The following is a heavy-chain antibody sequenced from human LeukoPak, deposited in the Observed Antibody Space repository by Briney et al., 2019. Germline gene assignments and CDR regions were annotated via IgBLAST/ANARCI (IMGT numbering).Heavy chain of an antibody. CDR1: GGSISSYY. V-gene: IGHV4-59*01. CDR2: IYYSGST. D-gene: IGHD6-13*01. CDR3: AREYLGSSSWFQN. J-gene: IGHJ1*01. Sequence: SETLSLTCTVSGGSISSYYWSWIRQPPGKGLEWIGYIYYSGSTNYNPSLKSRVTISVNTSKNQFSLKLSSVTAADTAVYYCAREYLGSSSWFQNWGQGTLVTVSS.